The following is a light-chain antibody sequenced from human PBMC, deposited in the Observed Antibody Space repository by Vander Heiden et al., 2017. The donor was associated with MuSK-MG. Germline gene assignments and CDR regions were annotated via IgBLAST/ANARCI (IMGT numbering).Light chain of an antibody. V-gene: IGLV2-14*03. CDR2: DVS. J-gene: IGLJ1*01. CDR1: DSDVGGYTY. Sequence: QPALIQPASVSGSPCQSITIPCTGTDSDVGGYTYVAWYQQHPGKAPKLLIYDVSDRPSGISNRFSGSKSGNTASLTISGLQAEDEADYYCSSYTRSSTYVFGTGTKVTVL. CDR3: SSYTRSSTYV.